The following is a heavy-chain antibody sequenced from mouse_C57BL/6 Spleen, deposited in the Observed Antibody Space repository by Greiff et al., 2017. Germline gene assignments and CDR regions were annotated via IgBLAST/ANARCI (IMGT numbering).Heavy chain of an antibody. CDR2: INPNNGGT. Sequence: VQLQQSGPELVKPGASVKISCKASGYTFTDYYMNWVKQSHGKSLEWIGDINPNNGGTSYNQQFKGKATLTVDKSSSTAYMELRSLTSEDSAVYYCARREYYFDYWGQGTTLTVSS. CDR3: ARREYYFDY. V-gene: IGHV1-26*01. J-gene: IGHJ2*01. CDR1: GYTFTDYY.